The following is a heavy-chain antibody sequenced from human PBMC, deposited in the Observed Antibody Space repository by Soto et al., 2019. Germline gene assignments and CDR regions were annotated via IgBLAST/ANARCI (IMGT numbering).Heavy chain of an antibody. J-gene: IGHJ6*02. CDR3: ATPPRGIFGVVIPYYYYGMDV. V-gene: IGHV1-69*13. Sequence: GASVKVSCMASGGTFSSYAISWVRQAPGQGLEWMGGIIPIFGTANYAQKFQGRVTITADESTSTAYMELSSLRSEDTAVYYCATPPRGIFGVVIPYYYYGMDVWGQGTTVTVSS. CDR2: IIPIFGTA. D-gene: IGHD3-3*01. CDR1: GGTFSSYA.